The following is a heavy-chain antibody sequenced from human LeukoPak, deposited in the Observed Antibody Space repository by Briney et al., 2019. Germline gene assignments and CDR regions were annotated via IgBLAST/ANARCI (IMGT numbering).Heavy chain of an antibody. CDR3: ARRPGSGWYVLDY. J-gene: IGHJ4*02. V-gene: IGHV3-30-3*01. D-gene: IGHD6-19*01. CDR1: GLTFSSYA. CDR2: ISYDGSNK. Sequence: GGSLRLSCAASGLTFSSYAMHWVRQAPGKGLEWVAVISYDGSNKYYADSVKGRFTISRDNSKSTLYLQMNSLRAEDTAIYYCARRPGSGWYVLDYWGQGTLVTVSS.